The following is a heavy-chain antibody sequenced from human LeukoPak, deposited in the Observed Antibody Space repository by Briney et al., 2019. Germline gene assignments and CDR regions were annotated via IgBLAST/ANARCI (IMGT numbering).Heavy chain of an antibody. CDR2: ISYDGSNK. CDR1: GFTFSSYA. CDR3: ARGATDSSSWYGSY. V-gene: IGHV3-30-3*01. Sequence: PGRSLRLSCAASGFTFSSYAMHWVRQAPGKGLEWVAVISYDGSNKYYADSVKGRFTISRDNSKNSLYLQMNSLRAEDTAVYYCARGATDSSSWYGSYWGQGTLVTVSS. D-gene: IGHD6-13*01. J-gene: IGHJ4*02.